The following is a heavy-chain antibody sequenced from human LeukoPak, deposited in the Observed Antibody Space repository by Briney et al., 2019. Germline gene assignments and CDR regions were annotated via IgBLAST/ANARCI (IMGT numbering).Heavy chain of an antibody. V-gene: IGHV1-2*04. D-gene: IGHD2-21*02. Sequence: ASVKVSCKASGYTFTCYYMHWVRQAPGQWLEWMGWINPNSGGTNYAQKFQGWVTMTRDTSISTAYMELSRLRSEDTAVYYCARGDCGGDCWTLYYYYGMDVWGQGTTVTVSS. J-gene: IGHJ6*02. CDR1: GYTFTCYY. CDR2: INPNSGGT. CDR3: ARGDCGGDCWTLYYYYGMDV.